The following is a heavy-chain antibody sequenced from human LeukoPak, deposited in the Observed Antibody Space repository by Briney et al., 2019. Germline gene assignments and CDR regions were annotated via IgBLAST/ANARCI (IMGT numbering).Heavy chain of an antibody. Sequence: SETLSLTCTVSGGSISSYYWSWIRQPPGKGLEWTGYIYYSGSTNYNPSLKSRVTISVDTSKNQFSLKLSSVTAADTAVYYCARQGIVGPTAALDIWGQGTMVTVSS. CDR3: ARQGIVGPTAALDI. D-gene: IGHD1-26*01. CDR1: GGSISSYY. V-gene: IGHV4-59*01. J-gene: IGHJ3*02. CDR2: IYYSGST.